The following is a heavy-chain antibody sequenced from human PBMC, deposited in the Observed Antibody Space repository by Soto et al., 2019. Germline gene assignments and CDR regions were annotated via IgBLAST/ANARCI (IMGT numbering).Heavy chain of an antibody. V-gene: IGHV3-21*01. CDR1: GFTFSISS. CDR3: VRGDGDYNDGNGYLARH. J-gene: IGHJ4*02. Sequence: GGSLRLSCASSGFTFSISSMNWVRQAPGKGLEWVSSISGTSDYISYADSVKGRFTISRDNAKNSLYLQMNSLRAEDTAVYYCVRGDGDYNDGNGYLARHWGQGT. CDR2: ISGTSDYI. D-gene: IGHD5-18*01.